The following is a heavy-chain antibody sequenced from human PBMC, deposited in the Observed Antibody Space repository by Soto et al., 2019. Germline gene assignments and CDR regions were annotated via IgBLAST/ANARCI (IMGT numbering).Heavy chain of an antibody. CDR1: GFTFSSYA. D-gene: IGHD2-8*01. CDR3: AKEAIVLMVYAITFDY. CDR2: ISGSGGST. Sequence: SLRLSCAASGFTFSSYAMSWVRQAPGKGLEWVSAISGSGGSTYYADSVKGRFTISRDNSKNTLYLQMNSLRAEDTAVYYCAKEAIVLMVYAITFDYCGQGNLVTFS. J-gene: IGHJ4*02. V-gene: IGHV3-23*01.